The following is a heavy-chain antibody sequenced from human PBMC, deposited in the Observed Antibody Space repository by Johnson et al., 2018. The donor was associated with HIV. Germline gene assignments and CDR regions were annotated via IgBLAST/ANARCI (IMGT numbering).Heavy chain of an antibody. D-gene: IGHD2-15*01. J-gene: IGHJ3*02. Sequence: QVLLVESGGGVVQPGRSLRLSCAASGFTFSSYAMHWVRQAPGKGLEWVAVISYDGSNKYYADSVKGRFTISRDNSKNTLYLQMNSLRAEDTAVYYCARVARHDGWWFDAFDIWGQGTMVTVSS. CDR1: GFTFSSYA. V-gene: IGHV3-30*04. CDR2: ISYDGSNK. CDR3: ARVARHDGWWFDAFDI.